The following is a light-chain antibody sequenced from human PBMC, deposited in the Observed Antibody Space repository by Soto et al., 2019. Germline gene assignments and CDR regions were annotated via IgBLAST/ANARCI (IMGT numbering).Light chain of an antibody. CDR3: QQYNNWPPIT. CDR2: GAS. J-gene: IGKJ5*01. Sequence: EIVVTRSRAPLSQSPSYRATLAGGASQSVCRGLAWYQQKPGQATRLIIYGASARASGIPARFSGSGSGTDFTLTISSLQSEDSAAYYCQQYNNWPPITFGQGTRLEIK. V-gene: IGKV3-15*01. CDR1: QSVCRG.